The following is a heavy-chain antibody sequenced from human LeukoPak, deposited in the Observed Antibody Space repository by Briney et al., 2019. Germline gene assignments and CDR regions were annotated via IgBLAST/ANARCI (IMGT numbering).Heavy chain of an antibody. D-gene: IGHD6-6*01. Sequence: SETLSLTCTVSGGSINSGTYYWSWIRQPAGRGLEWIGRMYTSGSTNYNPSLESRVTISVDTSKNQFSLKLSSVTAADTAVYYCARGEKGSSSGSINYWGQGTLVTVSS. CDR2: MYTSGST. V-gene: IGHV4-61*02. J-gene: IGHJ4*02. CDR1: GGSINSGTYY. CDR3: ARGEKGSSSGSINY.